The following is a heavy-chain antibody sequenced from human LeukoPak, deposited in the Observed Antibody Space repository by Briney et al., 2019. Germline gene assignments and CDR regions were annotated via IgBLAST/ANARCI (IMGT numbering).Heavy chain of an antibody. CDR3: ARGYTSSGWYRRGFDY. D-gene: IGHD6-19*01. J-gene: IGHJ4*02. Sequence: GGSLRLSCAASGFTFSSYWMSWVRQAPGKGLEWVANIKQDGSEKYYVDSVKGRFTISRDNAKNSLYLQMNSLRAEDTAVYYCARGYTSSGWYRRGFDYWGQGTLVTVSS. CDR2: IKQDGSEK. V-gene: IGHV3-7*03. CDR1: GFTFSSYW.